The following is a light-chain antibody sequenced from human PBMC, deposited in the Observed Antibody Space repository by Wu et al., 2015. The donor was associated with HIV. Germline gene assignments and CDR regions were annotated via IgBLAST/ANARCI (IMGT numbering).Light chain of an antibody. CDR1: VSVRSGF. V-gene: IGKV3-20*01. CDR3: QQYADSPWT. Sequence: EIVLTQSPDNVSMSLGTRVILSRRASVSVRSGFLAWYQQKPGQSPSLLVFDAASRPSGIPDRFRGSASATNSHFSLTISRLEAEDSALYYCQQYADSPWTFGQGP. J-gene: IGKJ1*01. CDR2: DAA.